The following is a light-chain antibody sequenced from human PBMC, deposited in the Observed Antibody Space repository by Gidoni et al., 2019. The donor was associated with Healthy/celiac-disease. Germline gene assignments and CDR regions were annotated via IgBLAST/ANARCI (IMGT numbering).Light chain of an antibody. CDR3: AAWDDSLNAVV. CDR1: SSNIGRNT. CDR2: NNN. J-gene: IGLJ2*01. Sequence: QSVLTQPPSASGTPGQRVTISCSGSSSNIGRNTVNWYQRLPGTAPKLLIYNNNQQPSGVPDRFSGSKSGTSASLAISGLQSGDEADYYCAAWDDSLNAVVFGGGTKLTVL. V-gene: IGLV1-44*01.